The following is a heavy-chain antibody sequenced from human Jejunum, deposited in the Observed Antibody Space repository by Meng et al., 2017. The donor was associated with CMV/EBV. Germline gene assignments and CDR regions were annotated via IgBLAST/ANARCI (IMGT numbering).Heavy chain of an antibody. J-gene: IGHJ4*02. D-gene: IGHD3-9*01. V-gene: IGHV1-46*01. CDR1: RYTFTSHS. Sequence: RLVQSWVGVKKPGASGKVSCKASRYTFTSHSMHWVRQAPGQGLEWMGIIYPSSGSTTYAQKFQGRVTMTSDTSTGTVYMELSSLRSEDTAVYYCARVWNYNILTGYYTHYFDYWGQGTLVTVSS. CDR2: IYPSSGST. CDR3: ARVWNYNILTGYYTHYFDY.